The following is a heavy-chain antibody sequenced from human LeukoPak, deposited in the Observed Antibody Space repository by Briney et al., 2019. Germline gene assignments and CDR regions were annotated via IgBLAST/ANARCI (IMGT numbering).Heavy chain of an antibody. CDR3: ARVGGYSGSFDY. CDR1: GFTFGDYA. CDR2: IYSGGST. V-gene: IGHV3-53*01. Sequence: GGSLRLSCTASGFTFGDYAMSWVRQAPGKGLEWVSVIYSGGSTYYADSVKGRFTISRDNSKNTLYLQMNSLRAEDTAVYYCARVGGYSGSFDYWGQGTLVTVSS. D-gene: IGHD5-12*01. J-gene: IGHJ4*02.